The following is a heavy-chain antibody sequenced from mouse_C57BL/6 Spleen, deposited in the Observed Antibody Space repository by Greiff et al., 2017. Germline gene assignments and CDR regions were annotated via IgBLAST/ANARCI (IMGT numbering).Heavy chain of an antibody. CDR1: GYTFTSYW. Sequence: VQLQQPGAELVKPGASVKLSCKASGYTFTSYWMHWVKQRPGQGLEWIGMIHPNSGSTNYNEKFKSKATLTVDQSSSTAYMQLSSLTSEDSAVYYCARNYDWYFDYWGQGTTLTVSS. D-gene: IGHD2-1*01. CDR2: IHPNSGST. V-gene: IGHV1-64*01. CDR3: ARNYDWYFDY. J-gene: IGHJ2*01.